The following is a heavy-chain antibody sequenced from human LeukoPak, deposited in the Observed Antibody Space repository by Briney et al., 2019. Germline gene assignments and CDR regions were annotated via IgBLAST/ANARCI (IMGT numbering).Heavy chain of an antibody. CDR3: ARGPNSSSFDY. V-gene: IGHV4-34*01. D-gene: IGHD6-6*01. CDR2: INHSGST. J-gene: IGHJ4*02. Sequence: SETLSLTCAVYGGSFSVYYWSWIRQPPGKGLEWIGEINHSGSTNYNPSLKSRVTISVDTSKNQFSLKLSSVTAADTAVYYCARGPNSSSFDYWGQGTLVTVSS. CDR1: GGSFSVYY.